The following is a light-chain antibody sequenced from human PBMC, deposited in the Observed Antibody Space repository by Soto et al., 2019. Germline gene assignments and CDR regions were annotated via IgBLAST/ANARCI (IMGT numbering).Light chain of an antibody. J-gene: IGLJ1*01. CDR3: SSYTTTGTQV. CDR2: DVS. CDR1: TSDVGGFDY. Sequence: QSVLTQPASVSGSPEQSITVSCTGTTSDVGGFDYVSWYQQHPGKAPKLMIFDVSNRPSGVSDRFSGSKSGNTASLTISGLQAEDEADYYCSSYTTTGTQVFGTGTKVTVL. V-gene: IGLV2-14*03.